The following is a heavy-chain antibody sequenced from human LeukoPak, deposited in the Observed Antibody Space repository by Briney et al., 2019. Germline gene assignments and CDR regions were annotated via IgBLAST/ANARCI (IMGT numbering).Heavy chain of an antibody. V-gene: IGHV3-11*01. Sequence: GGSLRLSCAASGFTFSDYYMSWIRQAPGKGLEWVSCISSSGSTIYYADSVKGRFTISRDNAKNSLYLQMNSLRAEDTAVYYCARITRGYDSSGYFVVGWFDPWGQGTLVTVSS. CDR1: GFTFSDYY. J-gene: IGHJ5*02. CDR3: ARITRGYDSSGYFVVGWFDP. D-gene: IGHD3-22*01. CDR2: ISSSGSTI.